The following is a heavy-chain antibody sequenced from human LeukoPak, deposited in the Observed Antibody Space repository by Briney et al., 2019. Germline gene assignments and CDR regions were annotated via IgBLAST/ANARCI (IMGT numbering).Heavy chain of an antibody. J-gene: IGHJ3*02. CDR3: ARKGTYYYDSKGAFDI. D-gene: IGHD3-22*01. CDR1: GGTFSSYA. CDR2: IIPIFGTA. Sequence: SVKVSCKASGGTFSSYAISWVRQAPGQGLEWMGGIIPIFGTANYAQKFQGRVTITADESTSTAYMELSSLRSEDTAVYYCARKGTYYYDSKGAFDIWGQGTMVTVSS. V-gene: IGHV1-69*13.